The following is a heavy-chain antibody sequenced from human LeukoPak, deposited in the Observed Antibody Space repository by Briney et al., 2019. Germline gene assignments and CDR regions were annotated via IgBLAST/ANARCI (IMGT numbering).Heavy chain of an antibody. Sequence: SETLSLTCAASGYSISSGYYWGWIRQPPGEGLEWIGSIYHSGRTYYNPCCKSRVTISVDTSKNQFSLKLSSVTAADTAVYYCARRVLDCSSTSCYTGYAFDIWGQGTMVTVSS. CDR3: ARRVLDCSSTSCYTGYAFDI. CDR2: IYHSGRT. V-gene: IGHV4-38-2*01. J-gene: IGHJ3*02. CDR1: GYSISSGYY. D-gene: IGHD2-2*02.